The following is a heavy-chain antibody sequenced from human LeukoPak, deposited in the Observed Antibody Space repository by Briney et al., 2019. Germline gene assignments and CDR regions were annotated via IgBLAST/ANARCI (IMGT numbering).Heavy chain of an antibody. V-gene: IGHV3-30*03. CDR2: ISYDGSNK. J-gene: IGHJ6*03. Sequence: GGSLRLSCAASGFTFSSYGMHWVRQAPGKGLEWVAVISYDGSNKYYADSVKGRFTISRDNSKNTLYLQMNSLRAEDTAVYYCARYLGTSYYYYMDVWGKGTTVTVSS. CDR3: ARYLGTSYYYYMDV. D-gene: IGHD2-2*01. CDR1: GFTFSSYG.